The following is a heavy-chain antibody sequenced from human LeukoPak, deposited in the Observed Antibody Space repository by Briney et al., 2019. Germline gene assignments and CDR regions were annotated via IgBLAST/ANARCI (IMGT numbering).Heavy chain of an antibody. D-gene: IGHD6-13*01. Sequence: TGGSLRLSCAASGFTFSSYAMHWVRQAPGKGLEWVAVISYDGSNKYYADSVKGRFTISRDNAKNSLYLQMNSLRAEDTAVYYCARDSSSGTTGVDYWGQGTLVTVSS. CDR3: ARDSSSGTTGVDY. J-gene: IGHJ4*02. V-gene: IGHV3-30-3*01. CDR1: GFTFSSYA. CDR2: ISYDGSNK.